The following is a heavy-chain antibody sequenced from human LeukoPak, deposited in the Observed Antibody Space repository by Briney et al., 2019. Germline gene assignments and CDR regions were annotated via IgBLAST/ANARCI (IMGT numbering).Heavy chain of an antibody. Sequence: SETLSLTCIVSGGSISSYYWSWIRQPPGKGLEWIGYIYDSWSTKDNPSLKSRVTLSADTSKNQFSLRLSSVTAADTAVYYCATIKRGNIYGYFDFWGQGILVTVSS. CDR2: IYDSWST. CDR1: GGSISSYY. D-gene: IGHD5-18*01. V-gene: IGHV4-59*01. CDR3: ATIKRGNIYGYFDF. J-gene: IGHJ4*02.